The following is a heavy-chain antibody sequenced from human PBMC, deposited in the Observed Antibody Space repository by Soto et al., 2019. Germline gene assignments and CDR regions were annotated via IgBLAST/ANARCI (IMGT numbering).Heavy chain of an antibody. V-gene: IGHV3-74*01. J-gene: IGHJ4*02. CDR3: ARVPRFGKTKMYYFDY. Sequence: GGSLRLSCAASGFTFSSYWMHWVRQAPGKGLVWVSRINSDGSSTSYADSVKGRFTISRDNAKNTLYLQMNSLRAEDTAVYYCARVPRFGKTKMYYFDYWGQGTLVTVSS. CDR1: GFTFSSYW. CDR2: INSDGSST. D-gene: IGHD3-10*01.